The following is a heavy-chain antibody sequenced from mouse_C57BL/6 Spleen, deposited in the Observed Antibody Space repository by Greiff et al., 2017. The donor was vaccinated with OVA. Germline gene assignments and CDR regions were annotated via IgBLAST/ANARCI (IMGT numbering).Heavy chain of an antibody. V-gene: IGHV1-19*01. D-gene: IGHD2-1*01. Sequence: EVQLQQSGPVLVKPGASVKMSCKASGYTFTDYYMNWVKQSHGKSLEWIGVINPYNGGTSYNQKFKGKATLTVDKSSSKAYMELNSLTSEDSAVYYGARRIYYGNVYYAMDYWGQGTSVTVSS. CDR2: INPYNGGT. J-gene: IGHJ4*01. CDR3: ARRIYYGNVYYAMDY. CDR1: GYTFTDYY.